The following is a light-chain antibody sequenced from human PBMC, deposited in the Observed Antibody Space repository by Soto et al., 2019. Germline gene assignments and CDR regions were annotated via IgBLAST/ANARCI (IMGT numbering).Light chain of an antibody. CDR3: QQYGSSPLT. CDR1: QSVSSSY. Sequence: EIVLTQSPGTLSLSPGERATLSCRASQSVSSSYLAWYQQKPGQAPRLLIYDASSRATGIPDRFSGSGSGTDFTLTISTLEPEDSAVYYCQQYGSSPLTFGGGTKVEIK. CDR2: DAS. J-gene: IGKJ4*01. V-gene: IGKV3-20*01.